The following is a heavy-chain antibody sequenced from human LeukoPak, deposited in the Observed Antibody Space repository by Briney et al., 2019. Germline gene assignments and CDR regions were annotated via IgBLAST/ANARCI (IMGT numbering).Heavy chain of an antibody. CDR2: IYYSGST. J-gene: IGHJ3*02. D-gene: IGHD3-22*01. V-gene: IGHV4-39*01. Sequence: SETLSLTCTVSGGSISSSSYYWGWIRQPPGKGLEWIGSIYYSGSTNYNPSLKSRVTISVDTSKNQFSLKLSSVTAADTAVYYCASFNGIVDAFDIWGQGTMVTVSS. CDR3: ASFNGIVDAFDI. CDR1: GGSISSSSYY.